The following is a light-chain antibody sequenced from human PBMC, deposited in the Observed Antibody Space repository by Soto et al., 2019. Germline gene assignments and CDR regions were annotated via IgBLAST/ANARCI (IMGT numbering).Light chain of an antibody. V-gene: IGKV1-27*01. CDR1: QGISNY. J-gene: IGKJ1*01. CDR2: AAS. Sequence: DIQMTQSPSSLSASVGDRGTMTCRASQGISNYLAWHQQKPGKVPKLLIYAASTLQSGVPSRFSGSGSGTDFTLTISSLQPEDVATYYCQKYNSAPWTFGQGTKVEIK. CDR3: QKYNSAPWT.